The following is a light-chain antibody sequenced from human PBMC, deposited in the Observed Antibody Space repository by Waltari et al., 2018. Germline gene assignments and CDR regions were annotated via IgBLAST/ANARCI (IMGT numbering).Light chain of an antibody. Sequence: SFDLTQPPLLSVSPGQTATITCSGDKLGGKFVSWYQQKPGQSPLLVIYQDTKRPSGIPERCAASNSGNTATLAISGTQTRDEADYYCLAWENTSGVFGTGTKVAVL. V-gene: IGLV3-1*01. CDR1: KLGGKF. J-gene: IGLJ1*01. CDR2: QDT. CDR3: LAWENTSGV.